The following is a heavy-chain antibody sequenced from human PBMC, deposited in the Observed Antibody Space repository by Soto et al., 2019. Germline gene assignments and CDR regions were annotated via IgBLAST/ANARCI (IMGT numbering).Heavy chain of an antibody. D-gene: IGHD2-21*01. CDR3: ASRGTYGDGAFDI. Sequence: QVQLVQSGAEVKKPGASVKVSCKASGYTFTSYYMHWVRQTPGQGLEWMGIINPSGGSTSYAQKFQGRVTMTRDTSTSTVYMELSSLRSEDTAVYYCASRGTYGDGAFDIWGQGTMVTVSS. V-gene: IGHV1-46*01. J-gene: IGHJ3*02. CDR2: INPSGGST. CDR1: GYTFTSYY.